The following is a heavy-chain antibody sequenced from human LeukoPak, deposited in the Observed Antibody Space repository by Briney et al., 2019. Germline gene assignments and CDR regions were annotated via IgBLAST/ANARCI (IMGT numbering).Heavy chain of an antibody. Sequence: GGSLRLSCAASGFTFSNYAIHWVRQAPGKGLEWVAAISSDGSSKYYAGSVRGRSTISRDKSNNTVSLQMSSLRPEDTAVYYCAKGSGGSCYSSGDVWGQGTTVTVSS. D-gene: IGHD2-15*01. CDR2: ISSDGSSK. CDR3: AKGSGGSCYSSGDV. CDR1: GFTFSNYA. J-gene: IGHJ6*02. V-gene: IGHV3-30*18.